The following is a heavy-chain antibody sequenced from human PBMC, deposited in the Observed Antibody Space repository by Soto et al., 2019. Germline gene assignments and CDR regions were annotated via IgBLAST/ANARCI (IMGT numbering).Heavy chain of an antibody. V-gene: IGHV5-10-1*01. CDR3: ERLSTGFCSSNTCPLYYGMDV. CDR2: IDPSDSYT. J-gene: IGHJ6*02. CDR1: GYTFTAFW. D-gene: IGHD6-13*01. Sequence: GESLKISGQASGYTFTAFWITWVRQMPGKGLEWMATIDPSDSYTNYSLSFQGHVTVSAHKSIGSAYLQWGTRGASDSATYHCERLSTGFCSSNTCPLYYGMDVQGQGTTFTVSS.